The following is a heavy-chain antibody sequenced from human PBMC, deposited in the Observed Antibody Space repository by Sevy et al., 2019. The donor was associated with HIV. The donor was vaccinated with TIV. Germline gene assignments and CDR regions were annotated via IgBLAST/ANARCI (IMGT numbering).Heavy chain of an antibody. CDR1: GFTFSNYG. CDR3: ARDLPYSSGWFFDY. Sequence: GGSLRLSCAASGFTFSNYGMHWVRQAPGKGLEWVAFIRYDGSNKNNADSVKGRFTISRDNSKNTLYLQMNSLRPEDTAVYYCARDLPYSSGWFFDYWGQGTLVTVSS. CDR2: IRYDGSNK. J-gene: IGHJ4*02. V-gene: IGHV3-30*02. D-gene: IGHD6-19*01.